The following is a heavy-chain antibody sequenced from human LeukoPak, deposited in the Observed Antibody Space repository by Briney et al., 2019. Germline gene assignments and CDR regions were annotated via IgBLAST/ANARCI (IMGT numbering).Heavy chain of an antibody. D-gene: IGHD6-19*01. CDR3: ARGFRGWYAEGFDY. CDR1: GYSISSGYY. CDR2: IYHSGST. J-gene: IGHJ4*02. V-gene: IGHV4-38-2*02. Sequence: PSETLSLTCTVSGYSISSGYYWGWIRQPPGKGLEWIGSIYHSGSTYYNPSLKSRVTISVDTSKNQFSLKLSSVTAADTAVYYCARGFRGWYAEGFDYWGQGTLVTVSS.